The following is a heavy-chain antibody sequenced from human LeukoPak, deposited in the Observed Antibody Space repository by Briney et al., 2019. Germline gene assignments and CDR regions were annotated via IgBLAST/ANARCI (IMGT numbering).Heavy chain of an antibody. Sequence: ASVKVSCKASGYTFTSYDINWVRQAPGQGLEWMGWMNPNSGNTGYAQKFQGRVTMTRNTSISTAYMELSSLRSEDTAVYYCAREWGLTTVTLAFDPWGQGTLVTVSS. CDR1: GYTFTSYD. CDR3: AREWGLTTVTLAFDP. CDR2: MNPNSGNT. V-gene: IGHV1-8*01. J-gene: IGHJ5*02. D-gene: IGHD4-17*01.